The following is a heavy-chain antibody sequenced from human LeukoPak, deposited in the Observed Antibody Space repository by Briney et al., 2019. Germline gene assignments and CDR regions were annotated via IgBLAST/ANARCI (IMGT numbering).Heavy chain of an antibody. CDR3: AREKELELGYYMDV. Sequence: GRSLRLSCAASGFTFSSYGMHWVRQAPGKGLEWVAVISYDGSNKYYADSVKGRFTISRDNSKNTLYLQMNSLRAEDTAVYYCAREKELELGYYMDVWGKGTTVTVSS. V-gene: IGHV3-30*03. J-gene: IGHJ6*03. D-gene: IGHD1-7*01. CDR1: GFTFSSYG. CDR2: ISYDGSNK.